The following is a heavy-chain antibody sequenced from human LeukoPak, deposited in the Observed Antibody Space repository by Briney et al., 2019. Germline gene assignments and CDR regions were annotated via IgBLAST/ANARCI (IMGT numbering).Heavy chain of an antibody. D-gene: IGHD3-22*01. CDR3: ARAGNYYDSSGYLPDY. Sequence: SETLSLTCAVYGGSFSGYYWSWIRQPPGKGLEWIGEINHSGSTNYNPSLKSRVTISVDTSKNQFSLKLSSVTAADTAVYYCARAGNYYDSSGYLPDYWGQGTLVTVSS. CDR1: GGSFSGYY. J-gene: IGHJ4*02. V-gene: IGHV4-34*01. CDR2: INHSGST.